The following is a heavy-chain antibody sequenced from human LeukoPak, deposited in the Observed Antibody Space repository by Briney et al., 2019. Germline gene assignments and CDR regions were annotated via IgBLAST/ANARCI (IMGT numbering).Heavy chain of an antibody. CDR2: IYYSGSI. CDR3: ARSRGYSYGTTFLDY. V-gene: IGHV4-59*08. Sequence: SETLSLTCTVSGGSISTYYWSWIRQPPGKGLEWIGYIYYSGSINYNPSLKSRVTISVDTSKNQFSLKLSSVTAADTAVHYCARSRGYSYGTTFLDYWGQGTLVTVSS. J-gene: IGHJ4*02. CDR1: GGSISTYY. D-gene: IGHD5-18*01.